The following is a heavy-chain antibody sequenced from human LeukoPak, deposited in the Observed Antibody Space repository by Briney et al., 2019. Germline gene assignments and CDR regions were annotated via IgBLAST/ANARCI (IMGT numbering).Heavy chain of an antibody. V-gene: IGHV3-7*01. J-gene: IGHJ4*02. D-gene: IGHD5-18*01. CDR3: AGLDTIMVRDAGY. CDR2: IRKDGNDE. CDR1: GFTFSNYW. Sequence: GGSLRLSCAASGFTFSNYWMSWVRQAPGKGLEWVANIRKDGNDEYYVDSVKGRFTISRDNAKNSLYLQMNSLRAEDTAMYYCAGLDTIMVRDAGYWGQGTLVTVSS.